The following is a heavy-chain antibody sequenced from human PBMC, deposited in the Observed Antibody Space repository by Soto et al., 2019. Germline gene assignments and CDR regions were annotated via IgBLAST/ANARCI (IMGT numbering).Heavy chain of an antibody. J-gene: IGHJ3*02. V-gene: IGHV3-30-3*01. CDR3: ARVARNIVVVTASWAFDI. Sequence: GGSLRLSCAASGFTFSSYAMHWVRQAPGKGLEWVAVISYDGSNKYYADSVKGRFTISRDNSKNTLYLQMNSLRAEDTAVYYCARVARNIVVVTASWAFDIWGQGTMVTVSS. CDR2: ISYDGSNK. D-gene: IGHD2-21*02. CDR1: GFTFSSYA.